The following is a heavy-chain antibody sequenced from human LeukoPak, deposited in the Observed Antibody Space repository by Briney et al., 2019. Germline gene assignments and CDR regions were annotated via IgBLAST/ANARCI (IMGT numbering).Heavy chain of an antibody. CDR3: ARADWDTAMIDY. J-gene: IGHJ4*02. D-gene: IGHD5-18*01. CDR1: GFKFSSYA. V-gene: IGHV3-23*01. CDR2: ITGSAVAT. Sequence: GGSLRLSCAASGFKFSSYAMSWVRQAPGKGLEWVSSITGSAVATYYADAMKGRITISRDNAKNSLYLQMNSLRAEDTAVYYCARADWDTAMIDYWGQGTLVTVSS.